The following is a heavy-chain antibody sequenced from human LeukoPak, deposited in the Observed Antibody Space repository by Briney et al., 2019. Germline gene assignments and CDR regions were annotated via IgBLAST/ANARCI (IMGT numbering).Heavy chain of an antibody. CDR3: VRHDGRGGATMGAFDS. CDR1: AASFISSSHH. Sequence: SETLSLTCTVSAASFISSSHHWGWIRQSPGKGLEWIGTVYYGRTTYYNPSLDGRVTISLDTSANHFSLQLNSVTAADSAVYYCVRHDGRGGATMGAFDSWGQGSLVTVSS. J-gene: IGHJ5*01. D-gene: IGHD5-12*01. V-gene: IGHV4-39*01. CDR2: VYYGRTT.